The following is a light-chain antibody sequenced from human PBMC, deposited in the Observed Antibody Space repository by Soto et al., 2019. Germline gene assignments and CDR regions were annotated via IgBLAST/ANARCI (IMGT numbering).Light chain of an antibody. CDR2: GAS. J-gene: IGKJ2*01. V-gene: IGKV3-20*01. CDR3: QQYGSSPPLYT. Sequence: EIVLTQSPGTLSLSPGERATLSCRASHSVSSSYLAWYQQKPGQAPRLLVYGASSRATGIPDRFSGSGSGTDFTLTISSLEPEDVAVYYCQQYGSSPPLYTFGQGTKLEIK. CDR1: HSVSSSY.